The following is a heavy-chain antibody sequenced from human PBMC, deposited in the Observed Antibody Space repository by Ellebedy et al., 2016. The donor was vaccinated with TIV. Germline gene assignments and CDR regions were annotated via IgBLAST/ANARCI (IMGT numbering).Heavy chain of an antibody. CDR1: GFIFSSYA. CDR2: ISGLGGDKT. V-gene: IGHV3-23*01. D-gene: IGHD3-10*01. CDR3: AKGGGSRFDY. Sequence: PGGSLRLSCAASGFIFSSYAMSCVRQATGKGLEWVATISGLGGDKTYYADSVKGRFTRSRDDSTKTVFLHMNNLKVEDTARYYCAKGGGSRFDYWGQGALVIVSS. J-gene: IGHJ4*02.